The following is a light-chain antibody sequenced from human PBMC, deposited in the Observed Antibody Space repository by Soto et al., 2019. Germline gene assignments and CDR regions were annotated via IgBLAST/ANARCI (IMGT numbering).Light chain of an antibody. CDR1: SSDVGGYNY. CDR2: EVS. J-gene: IGLJ2*01. Sequence: QSPLTQPASVSGSPGQSITISCTGTSSDVGGYNYVSWYHQHPGKAPKLMIYEVSNRPSGVSNLVSGSKSGNTAALTISRLQAEDEGDYYCSSCTSSRTMVFGAGTELTVL. CDR3: SSCTSSRTMV. V-gene: IGLV2-14*01.